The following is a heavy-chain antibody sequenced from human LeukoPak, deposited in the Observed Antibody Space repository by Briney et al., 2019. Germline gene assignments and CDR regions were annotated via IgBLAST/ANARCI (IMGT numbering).Heavy chain of an antibody. Sequence: GGSLRLSCAASGFTVSSNYMSWVRQAPGKGLEWVSVIYSGGSTYYADSVKGRFTISRDNSKNTLYLQMNSLRAEDTAVYHCARDPAKGYYYYGMDVWGQGTTVTVSS. V-gene: IGHV3-66*02. CDR3: ARDPAKGYYYYGMDV. CDR1: GFTVSSNY. D-gene: IGHD4/OR15-4a*01. J-gene: IGHJ6*02. CDR2: IYSGGST.